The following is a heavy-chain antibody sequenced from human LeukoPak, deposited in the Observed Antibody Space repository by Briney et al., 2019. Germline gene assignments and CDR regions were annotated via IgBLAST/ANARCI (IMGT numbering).Heavy chain of an antibody. CDR1: GYSFSSYL. CDR3: AREDCSDGSCYGLDY. V-gene: IGHV5-51*01. D-gene: IGHD2-15*01. Sequence: GESLKISCKGSGYSFSSYLIAWVRQMPGKGLEWMGIIYPGDSDTRYSPSFQGQVTISADKSISTAYLQWSSLKASDTAMYYCAREDCSDGSCYGLDYWGQGTLVTVSS. J-gene: IGHJ4*02. CDR2: IYPGDSDT.